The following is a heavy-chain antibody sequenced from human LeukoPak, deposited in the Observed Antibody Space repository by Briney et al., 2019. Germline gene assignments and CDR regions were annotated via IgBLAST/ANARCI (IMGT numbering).Heavy chain of an antibody. CDR3: ARDKYYYDSSGYYGY. CDR1: GFTFSSYS. CDR2: ISSSSSYI. Sequence: PGGSLRLSCAASGFTFSSYSMNWVRQAPGKGLEWVSSISSSSSYIYYADSVKGRFTISRDNAKNSLYLQMNSLRAEDTAVYYYARDKYYYDSSGYYGYWGQGTLVTVSS. V-gene: IGHV3-21*01. J-gene: IGHJ4*02. D-gene: IGHD3-22*01.